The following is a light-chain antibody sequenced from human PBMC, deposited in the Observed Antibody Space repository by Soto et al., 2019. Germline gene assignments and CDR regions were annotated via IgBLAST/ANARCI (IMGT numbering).Light chain of an antibody. CDR2: EDY. J-gene: IGLJ3*02. V-gene: IGLV6-57*01. CDR1: SGSIASYY. CDR3: QSYDNSNLWV. Sequence: NFMLTQPHSVSESPGKTVTISCTRSSGSIASYYVQWFQQRPGTSPTTVIYEDYQRPSGVPDRFSGSIDSSSNSASLTISGLKTEDEADYDCQSYDNSNLWVFGGGTKLTVL.